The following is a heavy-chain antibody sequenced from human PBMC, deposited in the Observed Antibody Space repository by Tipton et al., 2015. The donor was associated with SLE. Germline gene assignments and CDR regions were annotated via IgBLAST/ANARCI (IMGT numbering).Heavy chain of an antibody. CDR1: GDSLSSDY. J-gene: IGHJ4*02. Sequence: TLSLTCTVSGDSLSSDYWSWIRQPPGKGLEWIGYINHSGNTNYNPSLKRRVTISVDTSKNQFSLKLSSVTPADTAVYYCARVWENYYDSSTTDYWGQGTLVTVSS. CDR2: INHSGNT. V-gene: IGHV4-59*01. CDR3: ARVWENYYDSSTTDY. D-gene: IGHD3-22*01.